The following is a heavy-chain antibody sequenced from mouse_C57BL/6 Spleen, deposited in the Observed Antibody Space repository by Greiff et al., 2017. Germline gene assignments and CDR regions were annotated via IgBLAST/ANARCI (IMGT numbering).Heavy chain of an antibody. CDR3: ARGYDYDGEYYFDY. Sequence: QVQLKESGSELRSPGSSVKLSCKDFDSEVFPIAYMSWVRQKPGHGFEWIGGILPSIGRTIYGEKFEDKATLDADTLSNTAYLELNSLTSEDSAIYYCARGYDYDGEYYFDYWGQGTTLTVSS. J-gene: IGHJ2*01. D-gene: IGHD2-4*01. CDR2: ILPSIGRT. V-gene: IGHV15-2*01. CDR1: DSEVFPIAY.